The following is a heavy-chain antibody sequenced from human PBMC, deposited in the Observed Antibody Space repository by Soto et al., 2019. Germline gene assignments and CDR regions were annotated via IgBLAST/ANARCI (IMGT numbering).Heavy chain of an antibody. J-gene: IGHJ6*02. CDR1: GFTFSSYA. V-gene: IGHV3-23*01. D-gene: IGHD1-26*01. CDR3: ARDHGGSYWRGYYYYGMDV. CDR2: ISGSGGST. Sequence: EVQLLESGGGLVQPGGSLRLSCAASGFTFSSYAMSWVRQAPGKGLEWVSAISGSGGSTYYADSVKGRFTISRDNSKNTLYLQMNSLRAEDTAVYYCARDHGGSYWRGYYYYGMDVWGQGTTVTVSS.